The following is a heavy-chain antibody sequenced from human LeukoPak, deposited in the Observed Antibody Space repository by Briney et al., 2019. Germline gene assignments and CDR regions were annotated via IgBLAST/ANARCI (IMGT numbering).Heavy chain of an antibody. J-gene: IGHJ4*02. V-gene: IGHV1-69*05. CDR3: AREWYHYDSSGSENYYFDY. CDR1: GGTFSSYA. CDR2: IIPIFGTA. Sequence: GASVKVSCKASGGTFSSYAISWVRQAPGQGLEWMGRIIPIFGTANYAQKFQGRVTITTDESTSTAYMELSSLRSEDTAVYYCAREWYHYDSSGSENYYFDYWGQGTLVTVSS. D-gene: IGHD3-22*01.